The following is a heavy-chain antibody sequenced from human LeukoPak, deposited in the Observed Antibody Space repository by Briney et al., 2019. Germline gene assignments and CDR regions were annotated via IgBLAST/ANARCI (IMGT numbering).Heavy chain of an antibody. D-gene: IGHD3-16*01. J-gene: IGHJ4*02. CDR1: GGSISSYY. Sequence: SETLFLTCTVSGGSISSYYWSWIRQPPGKGLEWIGYIYYSGSTNYNPSLKSRVTISVDTSKNQFSLKLSSVTAADTAVYYCARVGDAITFDYWGQGTLVTVSS. V-gene: IGHV4-59*08. CDR3: ARVGDAITFDY. CDR2: IYYSGST.